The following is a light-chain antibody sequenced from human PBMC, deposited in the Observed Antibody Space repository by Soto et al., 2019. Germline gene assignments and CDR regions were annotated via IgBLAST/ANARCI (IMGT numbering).Light chain of an antibody. CDR2: GAF. Sequence: EIVMTQSPATLSVSPGEVATLSCTASPSVSNNLAWYQQKPGQAPRVLVYGAFTRATGLPARFSGSGSGTEFTLTISSLQTEDFAVYYCLQYNDWPFTFGHGTKLEIK. J-gene: IGKJ2*01. CDR3: LQYNDWPFT. CDR1: PSVSNN. V-gene: IGKV3-15*01.